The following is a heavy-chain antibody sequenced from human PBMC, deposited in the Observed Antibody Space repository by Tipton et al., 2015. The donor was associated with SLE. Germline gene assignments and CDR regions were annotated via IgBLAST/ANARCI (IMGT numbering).Heavy chain of an antibody. CDR3: ARECIAAAGRDYYYYYMDV. CDR1: GGSISSGGYY. V-gene: IGHV4-31*03. D-gene: IGHD6-13*01. J-gene: IGHJ6*03. CDR2: IYYSGST. Sequence: TLSLTCTVSGGSISSGGYYWGWIRQHPGKGLEWIGYIYYSGSTYYNPSLKSRVTISVDTSKNQFSLKLSSVTAADTAVYYCARECIAAAGRDYYYYYMDVWGKGTTVTASS.